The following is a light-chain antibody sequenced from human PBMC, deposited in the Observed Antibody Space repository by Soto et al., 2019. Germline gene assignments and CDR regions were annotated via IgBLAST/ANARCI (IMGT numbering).Light chain of an antibody. CDR2: DVS. J-gene: IGLJ2*01. CDR1: SSDVGGYNY. V-gene: IGLV2-14*01. Sequence: QSALTEPASVSGSPGQSITISCTGTSSDVGGYNYVSWYQQHPGKAPKLMIYDVSNRPSGVSNRFSGSKSGNTASLTISGLQAEDEADYYRSSYTSSSTPGFGGGTQLTVL. CDR3: SSYTSSSTPG.